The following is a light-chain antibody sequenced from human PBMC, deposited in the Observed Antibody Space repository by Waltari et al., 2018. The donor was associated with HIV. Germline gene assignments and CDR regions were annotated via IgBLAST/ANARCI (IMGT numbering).Light chain of an antibody. V-gene: IGLV2-8*01. CDR3: SSYAGRNTLL. CDR1: SSSVGVYDY. J-gene: IGLJ2*01. CDR2: EVN. Sequence: QSALTQPPSASGSPGQSVTISCPGTSSSVGVYDYVSWYQQHPGKAPKLMISEVNKRPSGVPDRFSGSRSGNTASLTVSGLQAEDEAHYYCSSYAGRNTLLFGGGTKLTVL.